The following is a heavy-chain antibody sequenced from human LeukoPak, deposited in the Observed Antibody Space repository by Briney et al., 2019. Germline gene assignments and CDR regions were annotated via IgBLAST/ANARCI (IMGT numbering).Heavy chain of an antibody. CDR2: ITSNGGNT. CDR1: GFTFSSYA. CDR3: ARSRAFDI. V-gene: IGHV3-64*01. J-gene: IGHJ3*02. Sequence: PAGGSLRLSCAASGFTFSSYAMHWVRRAPGKGLEYVSAITSNGGNTYYANSVKGRFTISRDNSKNTLYLQMGSLRVEDMAVYYCARSRAFDIWSQGTLVTVSS.